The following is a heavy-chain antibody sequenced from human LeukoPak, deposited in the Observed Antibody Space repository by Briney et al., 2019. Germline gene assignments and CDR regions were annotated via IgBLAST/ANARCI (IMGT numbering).Heavy chain of an antibody. Sequence: PGGSLRLSCAASGFTFSSYAMSWVRQAPGKGLEWVSAISGSGGSTYYADSVKGRFTISRDNSKNTLYLQMNGLRAEDTAVYYCAKISDSHYYYYYYGMDVWGQGTTVTVSS. CDR1: GFTFSSYA. CDR2: ISGSGGST. CDR3: AKISDSHYYYYYYGMDV. J-gene: IGHJ6*02. D-gene: IGHD3-16*02. V-gene: IGHV3-23*01.